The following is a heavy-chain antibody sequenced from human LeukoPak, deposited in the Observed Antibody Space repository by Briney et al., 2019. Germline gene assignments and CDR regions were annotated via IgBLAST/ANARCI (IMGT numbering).Heavy chain of an antibody. CDR2: ISAYNGNT. V-gene: IGHV1-18*01. CDR3: ARDAGSGSYGPFDY. CDR1: GYTFTSYG. D-gene: IGHD3-10*01. Sequence: APVKVSCKASGYTFTSYGISWVRRAPGQGLEWMGWISAYNGNTNYAQKLQGRVTMTTDTSTSTAYMELRSLRSDDTAVYYCARDAGSGSYGPFDYWGQGTLVTVSS. J-gene: IGHJ4*02.